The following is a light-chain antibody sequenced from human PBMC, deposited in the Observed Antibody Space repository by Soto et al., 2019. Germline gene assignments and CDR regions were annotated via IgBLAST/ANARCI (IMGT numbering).Light chain of an antibody. CDR1: QNVITN. J-gene: IGKJ4*01. CDR2: GAS. V-gene: IGKV3-20*01. Sequence: DILMTQSPATLSVSPGERATLSCRASQNVITNFAWYQQKPGQAPRLLIYGASSRATGIPDRFSGSGSGTDFTLTISRLEPEDFAVYYCQQYDSSPLTVGGGTKVDIK. CDR3: QQYDSSPLT.